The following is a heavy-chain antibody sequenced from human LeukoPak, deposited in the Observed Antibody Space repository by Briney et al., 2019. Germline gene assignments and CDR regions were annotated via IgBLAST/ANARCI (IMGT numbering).Heavy chain of an antibody. J-gene: IGHJ4*02. CDR2: IYYSGST. V-gene: IGHV4-59*01. CDR1: GGSISSYY. CDR3: ARDPIFGSGFDY. D-gene: IGHD3-10*01. Sequence: SETLSLTCTVSGGSISSYYWSWIRQPPGKGLEWIGYIYYSGSTNYNPSLKSRVTISVDTSKNQFSLKLSSVTAADTAAYYCARDPIFGSGFDYWGQGTLVTVSS.